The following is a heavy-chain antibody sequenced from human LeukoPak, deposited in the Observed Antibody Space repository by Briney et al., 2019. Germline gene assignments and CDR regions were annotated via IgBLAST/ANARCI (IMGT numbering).Heavy chain of an antibody. CDR3: AREVYYYDSSGYYPLYYFDY. V-gene: IGHV4-34*01. CDR1: GGSFSNYY. CDR2: IDHSGSS. Sequence: SETLSLTCAVYGGSFSNYYWTWIRQPPGKGLEWIGEIDHSGSSHYNPSLKSRVTISVDTSKNQLSLKLSSVTAADTAVYYCAREVYYYDSSGYYPLYYFDYWGQGTLVTVSS. D-gene: IGHD3-22*01. J-gene: IGHJ4*02.